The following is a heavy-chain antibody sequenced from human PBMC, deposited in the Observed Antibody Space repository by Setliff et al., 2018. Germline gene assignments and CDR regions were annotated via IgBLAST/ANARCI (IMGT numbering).Heavy chain of an antibody. Sequence: SETLSLTCAASGYSTSSGYYWGWIRQPPGKGLEWIGSIYHSGSTYYNPSLKSRVTISVDTSKNQFSLKLSSVTAADTAVYYCARRRWLQFYYYYGMDVWGQGTTVTVSS. V-gene: IGHV4-38-2*01. CDR2: IYHSGST. J-gene: IGHJ6*02. CDR1: GYSTSSGYY. D-gene: IGHD4-4*01. CDR3: ARRRWLQFYYYYGMDV.